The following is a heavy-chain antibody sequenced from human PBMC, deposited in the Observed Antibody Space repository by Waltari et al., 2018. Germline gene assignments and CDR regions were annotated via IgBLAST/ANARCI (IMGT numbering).Heavy chain of an antibody. Sequence: QITLEESGPTLVNPTQTLTLTCSFPGFSISTSGVGMGWIRQPPGKAQEWHGILYWHDDRYYNPTLKGRPTITKDTSKNQVVLTMTDMDPFDAATDYCARKKTFSGVDVWGRGTTVTVSS. V-gene: IGHV2-5*01. CDR3: ARKKTFSGVDV. CDR2: LYWHDDR. CDR1: GFSISTSGVG. J-gene: IGHJ6*02.